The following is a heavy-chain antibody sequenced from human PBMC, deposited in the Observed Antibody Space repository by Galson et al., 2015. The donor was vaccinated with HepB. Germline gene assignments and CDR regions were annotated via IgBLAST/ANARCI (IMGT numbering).Heavy chain of an antibody. CDR2: ISGSGGST. J-gene: IGHJ1*01. V-gene: IGHV3-23*01. CDR1: GFTFSIYA. CDR3: ARSPKQQPTTIYSQH. D-gene: IGHD6-13*01. Sequence: SLRLSCAASGFTFSIYAMSWVRQAPGKGLEWVSVISGSGGSTYYADSVKGRFTISRDNSKNTLYLQMNSLRADDTAVYYCARSPKQQPTTIYSQHWGQGTLVTVSS.